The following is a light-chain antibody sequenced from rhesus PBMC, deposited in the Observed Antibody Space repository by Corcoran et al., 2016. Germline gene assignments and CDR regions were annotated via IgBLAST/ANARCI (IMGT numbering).Light chain of an antibody. Sequence: DIVMTQSPDSLAVSLGERVTINCKSSQSLLYSSNNKNYLAWYQPKPGQASKLLIYWASTRDPGAPKRFSGGGSGTYFPLTISGLQAEDIAVYYCQQYYSAPLTFGGENKVEIE. V-gene: IGKV4-1*01. CDR2: WAS. CDR1: QSLLYSSNNKNY. CDR3: QQYYSAPLT. J-gene: IGKJ4*01.